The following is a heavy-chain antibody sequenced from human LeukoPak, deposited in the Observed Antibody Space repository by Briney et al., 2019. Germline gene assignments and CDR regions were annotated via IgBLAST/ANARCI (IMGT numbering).Heavy chain of an antibody. J-gene: IGHJ4*02. V-gene: IGHV4-39*01. CDR1: GGSISSSSYY. Sequence: SETLSLTCTVSGGSISSSSYYWGWLRQPPGKGLEWIGSIYYSGSTYYNPSLKSRVTISVDTSKNQFSLKLTSVTAADTAVYYCARRLGSTGSGGSGYYYWGQGTLVTVSS. D-gene: IGHD5-12*01. CDR2: IYYSGST. CDR3: ARRLGSTGSGGSGYYY.